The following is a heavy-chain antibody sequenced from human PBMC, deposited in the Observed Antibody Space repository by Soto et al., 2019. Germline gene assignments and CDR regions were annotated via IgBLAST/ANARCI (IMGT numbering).Heavy chain of an antibody. J-gene: IGHJ4*02. CDR1: GFTFSCYA. Sequence: GGSLRLSCAASGFTFSCYAMHWVRQAPGKGLEWVAVILYDGSNKYYADSVKGRFTISRDNSKNTLYLQMNSLRAEDTAVYYCARAPHVLMPPDCWGQGTLVTVSS. V-gene: IGHV3-30-3*01. CDR3: ARAPHVLMPPDC. D-gene: IGHD2-8*01. CDR2: ILYDGSNK.